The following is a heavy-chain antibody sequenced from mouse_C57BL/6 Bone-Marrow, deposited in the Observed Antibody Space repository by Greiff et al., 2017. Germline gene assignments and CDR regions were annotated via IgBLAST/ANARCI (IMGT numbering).Heavy chain of an antibody. J-gene: IGHJ4*01. CDR3: ASPMDY. CDR2: IWSGGST. V-gene: IGHV2-2*01. CDR1: GFSLTSCG. Sequence: VKLQESGPGLVQPSQSLSITCTVSGFSLTSCGVHWVRQSPGKGLEWLGVIWSGGSTAYNAAFISRLSISKDNSKSQVFFKMNSLQADDTAIYYCASPMDYWGQGTSVTVSS.